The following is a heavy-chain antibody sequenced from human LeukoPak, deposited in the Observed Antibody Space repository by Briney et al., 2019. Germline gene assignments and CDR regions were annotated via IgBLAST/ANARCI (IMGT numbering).Heavy chain of an antibody. CDR2: ISAYNGNT. Sequence: ASVKVSCKASGGTFSSYAISWVRQAPGQGLEWMGWISAYNGNTNYAQKLQGRVTMTTDTSTSTAYMELRSLRSDDTAVYYCARGTDYYDRAYYGMDVWGQGTTVTVSS. CDR1: GGTFSSYA. D-gene: IGHD3-22*01. V-gene: IGHV1-18*01. CDR3: ARGTDYYDRAYYGMDV. J-gene: IGHJ6*02.